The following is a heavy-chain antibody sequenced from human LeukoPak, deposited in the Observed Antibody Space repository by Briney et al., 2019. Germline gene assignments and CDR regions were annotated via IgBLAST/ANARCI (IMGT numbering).Heavy chain of an antibody. CDR1: GFTFSSYW. CDR3: ARGGELLRYFDY. V-gene: IGHV3-74*01. Sequence: GSLRLSCAASGFTFSSYWMHWVRQAPGKGLVWVSRINSDGSSTSYADSVKGRFTISRDNAKNTLYLQMNSLRAEDTAVYYCARGGELLRYFDYWGQGTLVTVSS. CDR2: INSDGSST. J-gene: IGHJ4*02. D-gene: IGHD3-10*01.